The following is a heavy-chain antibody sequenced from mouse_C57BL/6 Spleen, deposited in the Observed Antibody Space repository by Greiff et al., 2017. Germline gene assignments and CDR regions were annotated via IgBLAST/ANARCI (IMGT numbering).Heavy chain of an antibody. CDR1: GFTFSDYY. CDR3: ARDDVFAY. V-gene: IGHV5-16*01. Sequence: EVKLVESEGGLVQPGSSMKLSCTASGFTFSDYYMAWVRQVPEKGLEWVANINYDGSSTYYLDSLKSRFIISRDNAKNILYLQMSSLKSEDTATYYCARDDVFAYWGQGTLVTVSA. J-gene: IGHJ3*01. CDR2: INYDGSST.